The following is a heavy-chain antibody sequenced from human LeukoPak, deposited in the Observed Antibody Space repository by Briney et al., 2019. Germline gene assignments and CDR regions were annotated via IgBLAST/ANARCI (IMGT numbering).Heavy chain of an antibody. J-gene: IGHJ3*02. CDR3: ARVGAATYAFDI. CDR1: GFTFSSYW. V-gene: IGHV3-74*01. CDR2: IESDGSST. Sequence: GGSLRLSCAASGFTFSSYWMHWVRQAPGKGLVWVSRIESDGSSTSYADSVKGRFSISRDNAKNTLYLQMNSLRAEDTAVYYCARVGAATYAFDIWGQGAMVTVSS. D-gene: IGHD3-16*01.